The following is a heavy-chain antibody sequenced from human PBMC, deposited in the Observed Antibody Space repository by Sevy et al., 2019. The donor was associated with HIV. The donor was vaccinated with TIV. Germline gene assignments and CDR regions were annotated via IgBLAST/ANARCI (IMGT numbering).Heavy chain of an antibody. V-gene: IGHV4-61*01. CDR2: IYYSGST. D-gene: IGHD3-10*01. Sequence: SETLSLTCTVFSDSVSSGNYFWTWIRQPPGKGLEWIGYIYYSGSTNYNLSLKSRLTISVDTSNNQFSLKVRSVTAADTAVYYCARETRMGSYFFDYWGQGALVTVSS. CDR3: ARETRMGSYFFDY. J-gene: IGHJ4*02. CDR1: SDSVSSGNYF.